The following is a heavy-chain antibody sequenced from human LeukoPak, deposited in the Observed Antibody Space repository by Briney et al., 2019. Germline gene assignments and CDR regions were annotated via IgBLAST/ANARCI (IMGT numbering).Heavy chain of an antibody. V-gene: IGHV4-39*01. CDR3: ARLARYYDILTGSLDY. CDR1: GGPISSSSYY. D-gene: IGHD3-9*01. CDR2: NYYSGST. Sequence: PSETLSLTCTVSGGPISSSSYYWGWIRQPPGKGLEWIGSNYYSGSTYYNPSLKSRVTISVDTSKNQFSLKLSSVTAADTAVYYCARLARYYDILTGSLDYWGQGTLVTVSS. J-gene: IGHJ4*02.